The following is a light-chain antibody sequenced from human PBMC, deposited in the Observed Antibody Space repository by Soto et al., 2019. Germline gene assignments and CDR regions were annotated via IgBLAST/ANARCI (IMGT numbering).Light chain of an antibody. Sequence: EIVMTQSPATLSVSPGERCTLSCRSSQSLSSNLAWYQQKPCHAPRLLIYGSSTRATGIPARFSGSGSGTEFTLTISSLQSEDFATYYCQQLNAYPLTFGGGTKVDI. CDR2: GSS. CDR1: QSLSSN. J-gene: IGKJ4*01. CDR3: QQLNAYPLT. V-gene: IGKV3-15*01.